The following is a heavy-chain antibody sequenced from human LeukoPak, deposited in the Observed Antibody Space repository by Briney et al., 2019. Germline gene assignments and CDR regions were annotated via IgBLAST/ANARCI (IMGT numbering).Heavy chain of an antibody. V-gene: IGHV3-7*01. CDR2: IKQDGSDK. CDR1: GFTLSSDW. J-gene: IGHJ6*02. CDR3: ARDSSTSCYDV. Sequence: PGGSLRLSCAASGFTLSSDWMSWVRQAPGKGLEWVANIKQDGSDKYYVDSVKGRFTISRDNAKNSLHLQMNSLRAEDTAVYYCARDSSTSCYDVWGQGTTVTVSS. D-gene: IGHD2-2*01.